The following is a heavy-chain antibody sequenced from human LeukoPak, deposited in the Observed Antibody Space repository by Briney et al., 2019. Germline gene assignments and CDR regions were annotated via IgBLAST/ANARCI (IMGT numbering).Heavy chain of an antibody. Sequence: SETLSLTCAVYGGSFSGYYWSWIRQPPGKGLEWIGEINHSGSTNYNPSLKSRVTISVDTSKNQFSLKLSSVTAADTAVYYCARGGRSSSESVDYWGQGTLVTVSS. CDR1: GGSFSGYY. D-gene: IGHD6-6*01. CDR3: ARGGRSSSESVDY. J-gene: IGHJ4*02. V-gene: IGHV4-34*01. CDR2: INHSGST.